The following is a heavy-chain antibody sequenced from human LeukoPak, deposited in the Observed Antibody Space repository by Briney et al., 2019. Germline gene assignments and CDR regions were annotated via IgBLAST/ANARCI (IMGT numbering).Heavy chain of an antibody. CDR1: GGSISRYY. CDR2: IYYSGRT. Sequence: SDTLSLTCTVSGGSISRYYWIGIREPPGKGLEGIGYIYYSGRTKHNPSLKSRDTISVDTSKNQFSLKLSSVTAADTAVYYCARDNGQQLKNNWFDPWGQGTLVTVSS. V-gene: IGHV4-59*01. CDR3: ARDNGQQLKNNWFDP. J-gene: IGHJ5*02. D-gene: IGHD6-13*01.